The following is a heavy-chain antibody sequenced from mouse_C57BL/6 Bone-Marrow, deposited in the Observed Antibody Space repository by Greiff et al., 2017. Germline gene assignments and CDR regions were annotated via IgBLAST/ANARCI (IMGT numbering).Heavy chain of an antibody. V-gene: IGHV1-50*01. J-gene: IGHJ3*01. D-gene: IGHD3-2*02. CDR1: GYTFTSYW. CDR3: APLDSSGYEMGY. CDR2: IDPSDSST. Sequence: QVKLQQPGAELVKPGASVKLSCKASGYTFTSYWMQWVKQRPGQGLEWIGEIDPSDSSTNYNQKFKGKATLTVDTSSRTAYMQLSSLTSEDSAVYNCAPLDSSGYEMGYWGQGTLVTVSA.